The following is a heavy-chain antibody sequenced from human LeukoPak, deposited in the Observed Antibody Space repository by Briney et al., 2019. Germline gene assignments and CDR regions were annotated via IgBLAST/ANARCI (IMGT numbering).Heavy chain of an antibody. D-gene: IGHD3-10*01. V-gene: IGHV3-23*01. J-gene: IGHJ4*02. CDR2: ISGSGGST. CDR1: GFTFSSYA. Sequence: PGGSLRLSCVASGFTFSSYAMSWVRQAPGKGLEWVSAISGSGGSTYYADSVKGRFTISRDNSKNTLYLQMNSLRAEDTAVYYCAKSPPSITMVRGPRPGYFDYWGQGTLVTVSS. CDR3: AKSPPSITMVRGPRPGYFDY.